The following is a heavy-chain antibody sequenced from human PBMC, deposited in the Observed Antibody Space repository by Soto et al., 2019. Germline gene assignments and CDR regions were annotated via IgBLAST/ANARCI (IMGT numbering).Heavy chain of an antibody. CDR1: GFTFSSYA. D-gene: IGHD2-15*01. Sequence: EVQLLESGGGLVQPGGSLRLSCAASGFTFSSYAMSWVRQAPGKGLEWVSAISGSGGSTYYADSVKGRFTISRDNSKNTLYLQMNSLRAEDTDVYYCAKDLEVPVLSGYYYYGMDVWGQGTTVTVSS. CDR2: ISGSGGST. J-gene: IGHJ6*02. CDR3: AKDLEVPVLSGYYYYGMDV. V-gene: IGHV3-23*01.